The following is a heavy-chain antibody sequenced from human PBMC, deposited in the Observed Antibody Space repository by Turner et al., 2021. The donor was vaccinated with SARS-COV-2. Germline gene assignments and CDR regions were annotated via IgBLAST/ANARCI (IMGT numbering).Heavy chain of an antibody. CDR3: ARRLVVQGTDDYSYYYGMDV. Sequence: QLQLQESGPGLVKPSETLSLTCTVPGGPISSSSYYWGWIRQPPGKGLEWIGNIYYSGSTYYNPSLKRRLTISVDTSKNQFSLKLSSVTATDTAVYYCARRLVVQGTDDYSYYYGMDVWGQGTTVTVSS. D-gene: IGHD3-22*01. J-gene: IGHJ6*02. CDR1: GGPISSSSYY. CDR2: IYYSGST. V-gene: IGHV4-39*01.